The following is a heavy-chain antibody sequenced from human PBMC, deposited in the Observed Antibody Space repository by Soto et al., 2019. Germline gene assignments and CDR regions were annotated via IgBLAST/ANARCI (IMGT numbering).Heavy chain of an antibody. Sequence: PSETLPLTCVVYGGYLSGYSWRWVRQPPGRGLEWIGEINHSGSTNYNPSLKSRVTISVDTSKNQFSLKLNSVTAADTAVYYCARGREQWLVDAFDIWGQGTMVS. V-gene: IGHV4-34*01. CDR1: GGYLSGYS. J-gene: IGHJ3*02. CDR2: INHSGST. CDR3: ARGREQWLVDAFDI. D-gene: IGHD6-19*01.